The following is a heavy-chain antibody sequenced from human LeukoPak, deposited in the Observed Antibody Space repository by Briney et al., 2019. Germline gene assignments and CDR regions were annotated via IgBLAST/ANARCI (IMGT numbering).Heavy chain of an antibody. V-gene: IGHV3-23*01. CDR2: VIGSDDTT. Sequence: GGSLRLSCAASGFTFSSDAMTWVRQAPGEGLEWVSTVIGSDDTTYYADSVKGRFTIPRDYSKDTVHLQLNNLRAEDTAMYYCAKGPQLYSGYHPDYWGQGTLVTVSS. D-gene: IGHD5-12*01. CDR3: AKGPQLYSGYHPDY. J-gene: IGHJ4*02. CDR1: GFTFSSDA.